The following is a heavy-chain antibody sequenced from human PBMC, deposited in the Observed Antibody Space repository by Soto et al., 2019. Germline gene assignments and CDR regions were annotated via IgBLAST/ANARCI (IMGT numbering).Heavy chain of an antibody. J-gene: IGHJ4*02. CDR3: ARAFVRGRRPPPFFDY. V-gene: IGHV4-34*01. CDR2: INHSGST. Sequence: PSETLSLTCAVYGGSFSGYYWSWIRQPPGKGLEWIGEINHSGSTNYNPSLKSRVTISVDTSKNQFSLKLSSVTAADTAVYYCARAFVRGRRPPPFFDYWGQATLVTVSS. CDR1: GGSFSGYY. D-gene: IGHD3-10*02.